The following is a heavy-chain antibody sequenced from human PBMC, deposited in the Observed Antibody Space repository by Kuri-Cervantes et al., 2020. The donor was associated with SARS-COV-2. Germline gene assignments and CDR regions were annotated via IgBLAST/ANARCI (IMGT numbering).Heavy chain of an antibody. Sequence: SETLSLTCTVSGGSISSGSYYWSWIRQPAGKGLEWIGRIYTSGSTNYNPSLKSRVTISVDTSKNQFSLKLSSVTAADTAMYYCASNPNYDFWSGYFDYWGQGTLVTVSS. CDR1: GGSISSGSYY. CDR2: IYTSGST. J-gene: IGHJ4*02. CDR3: ASNPNYDFWSGYFDY. V-gene: IGHV4-61*02. D-gene: IGHD3-3*01.